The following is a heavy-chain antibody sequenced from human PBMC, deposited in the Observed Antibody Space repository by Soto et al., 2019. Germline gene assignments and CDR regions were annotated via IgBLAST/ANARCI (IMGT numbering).Heavy chain of an antibody. D-gene: IGHD3-3*01. CDR3: AKTPLTILPGIFWFDP. Sequence: PGGTLSLSCAASGLTYNSYALSWVRQAPRTGLEWLSGISASGDSRYYADAGKGRFTISRDHSKYTLYLEMNSLRAEDTALYYCAKTPLTILPGIFWFDPWGQGTLVTGPS. CDR1: GLTYNSYA. J-gene: IGHJ5*02. V-gene: IGHV3-23*01. CDR2: ISASGDSR.